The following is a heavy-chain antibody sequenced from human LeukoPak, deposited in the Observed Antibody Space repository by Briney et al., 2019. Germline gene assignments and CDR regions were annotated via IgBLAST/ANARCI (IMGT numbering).Heavy chain of an antibody. D-gene: IGHD3-22*01. CDR2: IYYSGST. V-gene: IGHV4-34*01. CDR1: GGSFSGYY. J-gene: IGHJ4*02. CDR3: ARSGVYDSSGYYTIQSPFDY. Sequence: SETLSLTCAVYGGSFSGYYWGWIRQPPGKGLEWIGTIYYSGSTYYNPSLKSRVTISVDTSKNQLSLRLSSVTAADTAVYYCARSGVYDSSGYYTIQSPFDYWGQGTLVTVSS.